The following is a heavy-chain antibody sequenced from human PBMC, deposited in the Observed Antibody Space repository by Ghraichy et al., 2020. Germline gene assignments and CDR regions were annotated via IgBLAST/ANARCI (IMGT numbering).Heavy chain of an antibody. D-gene: IGHD2-2*02. CDR2: IYHSGST. CDR1: GYSISSGYY. Sequence: SQTLSLTCTVSGYSISSGYYWGWIRQPPGKGLEWIGSIYHSGSTYYNPSLKSRVTISVDTSKNQFSLKLSSVTAADTAVYYCARDIPTGCSSTSCYMYNWFDPWGQGTLVTVSS. V-gene: IGHV4-38-2*02. J-gene: IGHJ5*02. CDR3: ARDIPTGCSSTSCYMYNWFDP.